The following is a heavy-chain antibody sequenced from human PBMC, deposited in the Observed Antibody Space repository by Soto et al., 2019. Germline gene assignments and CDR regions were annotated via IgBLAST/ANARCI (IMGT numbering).Heavy chain of an antibody. V-gene: IGHV3-23*01. J-gene: IGHJ4*02. Sequence: GGSLRLSCAASGFPFSGYAINWVRQAPGKGLEWVSIISGSGSSTNYADSVKGRFTISRDNAKNTLYLHMNSLRAEDTAVYYCAKDKGGVIYWGQGAQVTVSS. CDR1: GFPFSGYA. D-gene: IGHD3-10*01. CDR3: AKDKGGVIY. CDR2: ISGSGSST.